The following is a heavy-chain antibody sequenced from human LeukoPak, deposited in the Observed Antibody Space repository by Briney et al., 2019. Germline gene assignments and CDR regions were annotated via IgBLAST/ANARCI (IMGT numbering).Heavy chain of an antibody. V-gene: IGHV3-74*01. CDR3: ARDLTWFSSDIYYDRDAFDI. CDR2: INSDASST. CDR1: GFTFSNYW. D-gene: IGHD3-22*01. Sequence: GGSLRLSCAASGFTFSNYWMHWVRQAPGKGLVWVSHINSDASSTRYADSVKGRFTISRDNAKNTVYLQMNSLRAEDTAVYYCARDLTWFSSDIYYDRDAFDIWGQGTMVTVSS. J-gene: IGHJ3*02.